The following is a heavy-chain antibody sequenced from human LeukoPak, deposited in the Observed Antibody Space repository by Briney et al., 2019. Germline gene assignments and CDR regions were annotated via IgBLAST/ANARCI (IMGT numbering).Heavy chain of an antibody. V-gene: IGHV3-30-3*01. CDR1: GFTFSNYA. CDR3: ATRTSGAFDF. CDR2: VSDDGSNK. Sequence: GGSLRLSWAASGFTFSNYAVHWVRHARGRGLERVALVSDDGSNKYYTNSVKGRFTISRDNSKNTLYLQMNSLRAEDTAVYYCATRTSGAFDFWGQGTMVIVA. J-gene: IGHJ3*01.